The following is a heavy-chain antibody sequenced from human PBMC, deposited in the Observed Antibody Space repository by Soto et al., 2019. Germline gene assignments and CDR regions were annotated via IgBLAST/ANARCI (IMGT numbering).Heavy chain of an antibody. D-gene: IGHD6-13*01. CDR2: ISGSAGST. CDR3: AKGSSSSPLSYFDY. CDR1: GFTFSSYA. J-gene: IGHJ4*02. Sequence: AGSLRLSCAASGFTFSSYAMNWVRQAPGKGLEWVSVISGSAGSTYYADSVKGRFTISRDNSKNTLYLQMNSLRAEDTAVYYCAKGSSSSPLSYFDYWGQGNLVTVSS. V-gene: IGHV3-23*01.